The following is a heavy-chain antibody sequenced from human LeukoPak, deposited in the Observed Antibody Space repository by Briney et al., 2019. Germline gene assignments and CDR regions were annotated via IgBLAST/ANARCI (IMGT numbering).Heavy chain of an antibody. V-gene: IGHV3-30-3*01. CDR1: GFTFSSYA. CDR2: ISYDGSNK. D-gene: IGHD3-22*01. Sequence: GGSLRLSCAASGFTFSSYAMHWVRQAPGKGLEWVAVISYDGSNKYYADSVKGRFTISRDNSKNTLYLQMNSLRAEDTAAYYCARSLYYGSSGYYYRSAFDIWGQGTMVTVSS. CDR3: ARSLYYGSSGYYYRSAFDI. J-gene: IGHJ3*02.